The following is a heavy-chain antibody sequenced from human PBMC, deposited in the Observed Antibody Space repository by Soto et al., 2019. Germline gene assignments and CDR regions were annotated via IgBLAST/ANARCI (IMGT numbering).Heavy chain of an antibody. CDR3: ARAYLTGTTPPYNWFDR. V-gene: IGHV4-34*01. CDR2: VSYVDST. Sequence: QVQLLQWGTGALKPSETLSLTCTVHGGSLGGYYWNWIRQSPGKALEWIGEVSYVDSTNYNPSLKGRATISLDTPKNQFSLKLTSMTAADTAVYFCARAYLTGTTPPYNWFDRWGQGTLVTVSS. D-gene: IGHD1-7*01. CDR1: GGSLGGYY. J-gene: IGHJ5*02.